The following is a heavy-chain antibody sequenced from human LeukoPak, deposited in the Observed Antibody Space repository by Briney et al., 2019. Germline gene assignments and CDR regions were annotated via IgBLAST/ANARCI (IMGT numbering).Heavy chain of an antibody. CDR2: INHSGST. D-gene: IGHD2-15*01. CDR1: GGSFSGYY. Sequence: SETLSLTCAVYGGSFSGYYWSWIRQPPGKGLEWIGEINHSGSTNYNPSLKSRVTISVDTSKNQFSLKPSSVTAADTAVYYCARGPGYSRPIDYWGQGTLVTVSS. J-gene: IGHJ4*02. V-gene: IGHV4-34*01. CDR3: ARGPGYSRPIDY.